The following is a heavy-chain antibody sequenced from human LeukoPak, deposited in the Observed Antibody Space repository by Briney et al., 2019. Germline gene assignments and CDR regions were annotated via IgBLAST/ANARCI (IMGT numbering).Heavy chain of an antibody. CDR1: GFTFSSYW. D-gene: IGHD5-12*01. J-gene: IGHJ4*02. CDR2: INSDGSST. CDR3: ARVPSSYAPWFDY. Sequence: GGSLRLSCAASGFTFSSYWMHWVRQAPGKGLVWVSRINSDGSSTSYAGSVKGRFTISRDNAKNTLYLQMNSLRAEDTAVYYCARVPSSYAPWFDYWGQGTLVTVSS. V-gene: IGHV3-74*01.